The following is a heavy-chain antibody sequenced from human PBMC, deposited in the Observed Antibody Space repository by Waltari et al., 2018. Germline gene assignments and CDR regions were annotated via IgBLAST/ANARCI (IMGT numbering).Heavy chain of an antibody. J-gene: IGHJ4*02. D-gene: IGHD3-3*01. CDR3: ARGRENFWSGAAIDY. Sequence: QVQLQQWGAGLLKPSETLSLTCAVYGGSFSGYYLSWIRQPPGKGLEWIGEINHRGSTNYNPSLKSRVTISVDTSKNQFSLKLSSVTAADTAVYYCARGRENFWSGAAIDYWGQGTLVTVSS. V-gene: IGHV4-34*01. CDR1: GGSFSGYY. CDR2: INHRGST.